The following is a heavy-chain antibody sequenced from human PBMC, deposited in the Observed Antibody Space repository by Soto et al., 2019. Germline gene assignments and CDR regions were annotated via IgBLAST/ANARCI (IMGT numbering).Heavy chain of an antibody. CDR1: GFTFSTYW. D-gene: IGHD5-18*01. Sequence: EVQLMESGGGLVQPGGSLRLSCAASGFTFSTYWMTWVRQAPGKGLEWVAHVKQDGSEKYNVDSVKGRFTISRDNAKNSLYLQMNSLRAEDTAVYYCARGGGHTYGRLSGVYWGQGILVTVSS. CDR2: VKQDGSEK. V-gene: IGHV3-7*05. CDR3: ARGGGHTYGRLSGVY. J-gene: IGHJ4*02.